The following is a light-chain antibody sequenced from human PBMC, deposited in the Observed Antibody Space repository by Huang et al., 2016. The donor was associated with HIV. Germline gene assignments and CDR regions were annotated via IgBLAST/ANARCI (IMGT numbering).Light chain of an antibody. CDR2: GAS. J-gene: IGKJ4*01. CDR1: QGVRTN. V-gene: IGKV3D-15*01. CDR3: QQYNDWPPLT. Sequence: VMTQSPASLSASPGARVTLSCRASQGVRTNLAWYQHKPGKAPPLLLFGASTRATGTPPRVSCSGSGTDFTLTITSLQSSDSAIYYCQQYNDWPPLTFGGGTKVEI.